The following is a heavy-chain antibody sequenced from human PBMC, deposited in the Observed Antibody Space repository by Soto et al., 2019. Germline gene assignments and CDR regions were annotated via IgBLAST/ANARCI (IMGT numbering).Heavy chain of an antibody. CDR2: TYYRSKWNS. CDR3: ARGEQYSGRIFDY. V-gene: IGHV6-1*01. J-gene: IGHJ4*02. D-gene: IGHD1-26*01. Sequence: QTLSLTCVISGDSVSSNSAAWNWIRQSQSRGLEWLGRTYYRSKWNSDYAASVESRITVNPDTSKNHFSLQLNSVTPEDTAVYYCARGEQYSGRIFDYWGQGTLVTAPQ. CDR1: GDSVSSNSAA.